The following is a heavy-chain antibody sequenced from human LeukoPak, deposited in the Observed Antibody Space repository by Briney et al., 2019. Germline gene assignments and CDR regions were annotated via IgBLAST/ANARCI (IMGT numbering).Heavy chain of an antibody. V-gene: IGHV4-39*07. Sequence: PSETLSLTCTVSGASVSGSAYYWGWIRQPPGKGLEWIGNIYYSGSTYYNPSLKSRVTISVDTSKNQFSLKLSSVTAADTAVYYCARFVSGSLLHYFDYWGQGTLVTVSS. CDR1: GASVSGSAYY. J-gene: IGHJ4*02. CDR2: IYYSGST. D-gene: IGHD1-26*01. CDR3: ARFVSGSLLHYFDY.